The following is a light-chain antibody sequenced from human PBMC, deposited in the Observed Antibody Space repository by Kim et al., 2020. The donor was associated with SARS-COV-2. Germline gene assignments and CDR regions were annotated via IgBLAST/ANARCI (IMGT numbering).Light chain of an antibody. CDR2: SNN. CDR1: SSNIGSRT. V-gene: IGLV1-44*01. CDR3: AAWDDSLNGLA. J-gene: IGLJ2*01. Sequence: GQSLSISCSGGSSNIGSRTVNWYQQLPGTAPKLLIFSNNQRPSGVPDRFSGSKSGTSASLAISGLQSEDEADYYCAAWDDSLNGLAFGGGTQLTVL.